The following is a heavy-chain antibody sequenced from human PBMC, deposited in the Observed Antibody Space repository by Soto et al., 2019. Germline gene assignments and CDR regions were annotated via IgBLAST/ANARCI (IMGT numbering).Heavy chain of an antibody. CDR2: IYYSGST. CDR3: ARDSRSGSYLNWFDP. D-gene: IGHD3-10*01. CDR1: GGSISSYY. Sequence: SETLSLTCTVSGGSISSYYWSWIRQPPGKGLEWIGYIYYSGSTNYNPSLKSRVTISVDTSKNQFSLKLSSVTAADTAVYYCARDSRSGSYLNWFDPSGQGTLVTVSS. J-gene: IGHJ5*02. V-gene: IGHV4-59*01.